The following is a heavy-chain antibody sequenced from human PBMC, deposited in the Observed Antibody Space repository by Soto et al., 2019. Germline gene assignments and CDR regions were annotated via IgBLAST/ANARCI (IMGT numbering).Heavy chain of an antibody. CDR2: VSGRGGST. J-gene: IGHJ6*02. Sequence: VHLLESGGGLVQPGGSLRLACTASGFTFNHYAMSWVRQAPGKGLEWVSAVSGRGGSTKYADSVKGRFIISRDNSNSNLYLQMDSLRGEDTAVYYCAKDSTVNTSLYFYYYGFDVWGQGTTVTVSS. CDR1: GFTFNHYA. CDR3: AKDSTVNTSLYFYYYGFDV. D-gene: IGHD4-17*01. V-gene: IGHV3-23*01.